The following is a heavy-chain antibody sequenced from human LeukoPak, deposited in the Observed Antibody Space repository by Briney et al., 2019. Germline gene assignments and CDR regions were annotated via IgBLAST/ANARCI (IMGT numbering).Heavy chain of an antibody. Sequence: SETLSLTCTVSGGSISSYYWSWIRQPPGKGLEWIGYIYYSGSTSYNPSLKSRVTISVDTSKNQFSLKLSSVTAADTAVYYCAREGSSWYGNRNNWFDPWGQGTLATVSS. D-gene: IGHD6-13*01. CDR3: AREGSSWYGNRNNWFDP. CDR2: IYYSGST. V-gene: IGHV4-59*01. CDR1: GGSISSYY. J-gene: IGHJ5*02.